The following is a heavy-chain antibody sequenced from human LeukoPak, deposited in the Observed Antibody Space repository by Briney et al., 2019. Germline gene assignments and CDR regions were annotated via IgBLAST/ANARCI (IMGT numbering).Heavy chain of an antibody. CDR2: IYHAGDT. Sequence: PSETLSLTCTVSGGSISSGEYYWSWIRQSAGEGLKWIGYIYHAGDTYYNPSLESRVTISLDRSKNQFSLRLTSVTAADTAVYYCARGGVGPTTNWFDPWGQGTLVSVSS. D-gene: IGHD1-26*01. J-gene: IGHJ5*02. CDR3: ARGGVGPTTNWFDP. V-gene: IGHV4-30-2*06. CDR1: GGSISSGEYY.